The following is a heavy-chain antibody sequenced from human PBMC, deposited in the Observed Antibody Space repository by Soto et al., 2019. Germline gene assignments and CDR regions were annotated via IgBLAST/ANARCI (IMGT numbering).Heavy chain of an antibody. J-gene: IGHJ6*02. CDR1: GYSFNTYA. V-gene: IGHV1-3*01. CDR3: ARDMGQLLVAMSYYSAMAA. Sequence: QVQLVQSGAEVKKPGASVNVSCKASGYSFNTYAMHWVRQAPGQRLEWLAGINAGNVNTKYSPKFQARLTVTSDTSVSTASLELSLLTYEDRAVYYSARDMGQLLVAMSYYSAMAAWCQGTAVTFSS. D-gene: IGHD2-2*01. CDR2: INAGNVNT.